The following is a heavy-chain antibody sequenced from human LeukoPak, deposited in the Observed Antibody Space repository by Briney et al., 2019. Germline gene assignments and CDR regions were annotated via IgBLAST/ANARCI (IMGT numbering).Heavy chain of an antibody. J-gene: IGHJ4*02. D-gene: IGHD3-9*01. CDR2: IYPGDSDT. CDR1: GYSFTRHW. Sequence: GESLKISCKGSGYSFTRHWIGWVRQMPGKGLEWMGIIYPGDSDTRYSPSFQGQVTISADKSISTAYLQWSSLKASDTTMYFCARRKDYDILTGSSQYYFDYWGQGTLVTVPS. CDR3: ARRKDYDILTGSSQYYFDY. V-gene: IGHV5-51*01.